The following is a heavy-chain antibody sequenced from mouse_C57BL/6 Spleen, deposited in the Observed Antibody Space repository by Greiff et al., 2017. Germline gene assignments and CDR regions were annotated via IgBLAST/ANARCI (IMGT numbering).Heavy chain of an antibody. CDR3: ARSGDSSGYQVAY. V-gene: IGHV1-69*01. Sequence: QVQLKQPGAELVMPGASVKLSCKASGYTFTSYWMHWVKQRPGQGLEWIGEIDPSDSYTNYNQKFKGKSTLTVDKSSSTAYMQLSSLTSEDSAVYYCARSGDSSGYQVAYWGQGTLVTVSA. CDR1: GYTFTSYW. CDR2: IDPSDSYT. J-gene: IGHJ3*01. D-gene: IGHD3-2*02.